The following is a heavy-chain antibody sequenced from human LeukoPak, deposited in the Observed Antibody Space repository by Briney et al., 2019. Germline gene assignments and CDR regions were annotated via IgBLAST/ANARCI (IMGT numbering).Heavy chain of an antibody. V-gene: IGHV1-69*05. J-gene: IGHJ4*02. D-gene: IGHD4-17*01. Sequence: SLKVSCKASRGTFSSSAISSVREAPGHGLEWMGGSIPIFSTANYAQKFQGRVTITTDEPTSTAYMELSSVRSEDTGVYFCARVTVTTTIEHYWGQGTLVTVSS. CDR3: ARVTVTTTIEHY. CDR2: SIPIFSTA. CDR1: RGTFSSSA.